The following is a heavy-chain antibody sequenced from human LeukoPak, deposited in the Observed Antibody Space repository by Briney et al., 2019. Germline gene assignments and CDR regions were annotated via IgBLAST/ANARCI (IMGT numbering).Heavy chain of an antibody. V-gene: IGHV5-51*01. D-gene: IGHD5-24*01. J-gene: IGHJ4*02. CDR1: GYSFTFYW. CDR2: FYPGDSDT. CDR3: ARCGEMATISSCYFDY. Sequence: GESLQISCKGFGYSFTFYWVGGVGPMPGKGLEGMGIFYPGDSDTRYSSSFQGQVTISADKSISTAYLQWSSLRASDTAMYYCARCGEMATISSCYFDYWGQGTLVTVSS.